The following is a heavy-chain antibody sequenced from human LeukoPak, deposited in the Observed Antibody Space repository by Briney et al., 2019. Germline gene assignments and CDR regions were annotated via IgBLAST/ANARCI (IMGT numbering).Heavy chain of an antibody. Sequence: SETLSLTCAVSGYSISSGYYWGWIRQPPGKGLEWIGSIYHSGSTYYNPSLKSRVTISVDTSKNQFSLKLSSVTAADTAAYYCARARYCSSTSCYWYDWFDPWGQGTLVTVSS. CDR3: ARARYCSSTSCYWYDWFDP. D-gene: IGHD2-2*01. J-gene: IGHJ5*02. CDR2: IYHSGST. CDR1: GYSISSGYY. V-gene: IGHV4-38-2*01.